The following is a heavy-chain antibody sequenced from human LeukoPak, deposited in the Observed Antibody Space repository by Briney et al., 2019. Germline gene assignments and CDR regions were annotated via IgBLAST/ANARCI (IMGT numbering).Heavy chain of an antibody. Sequence: ASVKVSCKASGGTFSSYAISWVRQAPGQGLEWMGRIIPILGIANYAQKFQGRVTITTDESTSTAYMELSSLRSEDTAVYYCARDRVRSGGYSSSWYNFDYWGQGTLVTVSS. J-gene: IGHJ4*02. CDR2: IIPILGIA. CDR3: ARDRVRSGGYSSSWYNFDY. V-gene: IGHV1-69*04. CDR1: GGTFSSYA. D-gene: IGHD6-13*01.